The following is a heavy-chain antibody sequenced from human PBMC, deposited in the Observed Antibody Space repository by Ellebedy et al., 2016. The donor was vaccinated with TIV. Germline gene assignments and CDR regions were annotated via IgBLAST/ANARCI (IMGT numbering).Heavy chain of an antibody. Sequence: AASVKVSCKASGYTFTSYDINWVRQATGQGLAWMGWMNPNSGNTGYAQKFQGRVTMTRNTSISTAYMELSSLRSEDTAVYYCVRTYYYGSGSFEDYWGQGTLVTVSS. V-gene: IGHV1-8*01. CDR1: GYTFTSYD. CDR3: VRTYYYGSGSFEDY. CDR2: MNPNSGNT. D-gene: IGHD3-10*01. J-gene: IGHJ4*02.